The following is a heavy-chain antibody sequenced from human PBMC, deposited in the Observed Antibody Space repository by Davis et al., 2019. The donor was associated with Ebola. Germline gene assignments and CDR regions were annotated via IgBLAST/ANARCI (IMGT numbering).Heavy chain of an antibody. CDR1: GYSFTSYW. J-gene: IGHJ4*02. V-gene: IGHV5-10-1*01. CDR2: IDPSDSYT. D-gene: IGHD2-15*01. CDR3: ARGSRSGGSRLVRVFDY. Sequence: PGGSLRLSCKGSGYSFTSYWISWVRQLPGKGLEWMGRIDPSDSYTNYSPSFQGHVTISADKSISTAYLQWSSLKASDTAMYYCARGSRSGGSRLVRVFDYWGQGTLVTVSS.